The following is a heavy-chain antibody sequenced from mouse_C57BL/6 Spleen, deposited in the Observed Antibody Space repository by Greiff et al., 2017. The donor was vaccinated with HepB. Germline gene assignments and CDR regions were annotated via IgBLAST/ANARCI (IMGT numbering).Heavy chain of an antibody. J-gene: IGHJ4*01. V-gene: IGHV1-82*01. CDR1: GYAFSSSW. CDR2: IYPGDGDT. D-gene: IGHD2-4*01. CDR3: ARSYYDYGHGAMGY. Sequence: QVQLQQSGPELVKPGASVKISCKASGYAFSSSWMNWVKQRPGKGLEWIGRIYPGDGDTNYNGKFKGKATLTADKSSSTAYMQLSSLTSEDSAVYFCARSYYDYGHGAMGYWGQGTSVTVAS.